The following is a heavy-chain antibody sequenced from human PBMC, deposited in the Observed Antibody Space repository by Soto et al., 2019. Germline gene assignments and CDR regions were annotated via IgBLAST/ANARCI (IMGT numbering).Heavy chain of an antibody. D-gene: IGHD1-26*01. CDR3: ARESIVGATNTFDY. Sequence: GGSLILSCAASGFSFINYAMNWVRQAPGKGLEWVSGISGGGGGTYYADSVKGRFIISRDNSKNTLYLQMNSLSAEDTAVYYCARESIVGATNTFDYWGQGTLVTVSS. V-gene: IGHV3-23*01. CDR1: GFSFINYA. J-gene: IGHJ4*02. CDR2: ISGGGGGT.